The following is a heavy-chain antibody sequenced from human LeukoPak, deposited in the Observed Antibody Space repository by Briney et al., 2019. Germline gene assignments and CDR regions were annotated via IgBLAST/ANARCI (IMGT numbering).Heavy chain of an antibody. CDR3: ARDNWIPY. CDR1: GFIFSSYW. J-gene: IGHJ4*02. V-gene: IGHV3-7*03. D-gene: IGHD1-20*01. CDR2: IKEDGSEK. Sequence: GGSLRLSCAASGFIFSSYWMSWVRQAPGRGLKWVANIKEDGSEKYYVDSVKGRFTISRDNAKNSLYLQMNSLRAEDTAVYYCARDNWIPYWGQGTLVTVSS.